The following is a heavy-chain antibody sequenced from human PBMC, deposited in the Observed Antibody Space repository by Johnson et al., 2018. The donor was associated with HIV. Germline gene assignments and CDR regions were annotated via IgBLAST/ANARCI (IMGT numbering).Heavy chain of an antibody. CDR1: GFTFSSYW. D-gene: IGHD3-22*01. Sequence: VQLVESGGGLVQPGGSLRLSCAASGFTFSSYWMSWVRQAPGKGLEWVANIKQDGSEKYYVDSMKGRFTISRDNAKNSLYLQMNSLRAGDTAVYYCARAGLTYYYDSSGYYWGAFDIWGQGTMVTVSS. J-gene: IGHJ3*02. CDR2: IKQDGSEK. V-gene: IGHV3-7*01. CDR3: ARAGLTYYYDSSGYYWGAFDI.